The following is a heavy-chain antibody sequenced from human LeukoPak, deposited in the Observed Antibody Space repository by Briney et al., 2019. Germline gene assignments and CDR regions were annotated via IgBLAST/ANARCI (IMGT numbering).Heavy chain of an antibody. V-gene: IGHV1-2*02. Sequence: GASVKVSCKASGYTFTGYYMHWVRQAPGQGLEWMGWINPNSGGTNYAQKFQGRVTMTRDTSISTAYMELSRLRSDDTAVYYCARDTGYCSGGSCYWGFGYWGQGTLVTVSS. CDR2: INPNSGGT. CDR1: GYTFTGYY. CDR3: ARDTGYCSGGSCYWGFGY. J-gene: IGHJ4*02. D-gene: IGHD2-15*01.